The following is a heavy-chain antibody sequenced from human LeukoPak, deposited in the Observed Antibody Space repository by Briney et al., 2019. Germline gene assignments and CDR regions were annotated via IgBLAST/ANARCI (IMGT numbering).Heavy chain of an antibody. J-gene: IGHJ4*02. Sequence: PGGSLRLSCAASGFTFNNYGLSWVRQAPGKGLEWVSGISGSGGNTYYADSVKGRFTISRDNSKKPLYLQMNSLRAEDTAIYYCAKDMRTLDYFDYWGQGTLVTVSS. CDR1: GFTFNNYG. CDR2: ISGSGGNT. D-gene: IGHD1-1*01. V-gene: IGHV3-23*01. CDR3: AKDMRTLDYFDY.